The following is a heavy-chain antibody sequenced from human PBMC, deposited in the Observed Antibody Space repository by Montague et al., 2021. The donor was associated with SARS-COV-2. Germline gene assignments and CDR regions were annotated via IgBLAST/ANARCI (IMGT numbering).Heavy chain of an antibody. V-gene: IGHV4-34*01. Sequence: SETLSLTCTVYAGSISGYSWCWICLRPRQGLERIGEINHSGSTNYNQTPKSRVTISVDTSKNKFSLKLSSVTVADTAVSYCARRSRVVTAIWALRTSLTSWFDPWGQGTLVTVSS. D-gene: IGHD2-21*02. CDR2: INHSGST. CDR3: ARRSRVVTAIWALRTSLTSWFDP. J-gene: IGHJ5*02. CDR1: AGSISGYS.